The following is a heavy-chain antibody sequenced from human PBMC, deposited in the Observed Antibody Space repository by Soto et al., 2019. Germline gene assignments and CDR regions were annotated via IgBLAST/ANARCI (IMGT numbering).Heavy chain of an antibody. J-gene: IGHJ4*02. CDR2: ISSSSSYI. CDR3: ARVRIVVVPAAYFDY. V-gene: IGHV3-21*01. CDR1: GFTFSSYS. Sequence: GGSLRLPCAASGFTFSSYSMNWVRQAPGKGLEWVSSISSSSSYIYYADSVKGRFTISRDNAKNSLYLQMNSLRAEDTAVYYCARVRIVVVPAAYFDYWGQGTLVTVSS. D-gene: IGHD2-2*01.